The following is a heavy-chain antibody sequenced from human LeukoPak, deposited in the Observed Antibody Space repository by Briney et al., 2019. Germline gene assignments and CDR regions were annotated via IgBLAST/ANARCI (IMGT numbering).Heavy chain of an antibody. V-gene: IGHV3-7*01. D-gene: IGHD3-3*01. CDR1: GFTFSSYW. CDR3: ARDRRVLRFLEWFKYFDY. J-gene: IGHJ4*02. Sequence: GGSLRLSCAASGFTFSSYWMSWVRQAPGKGLERVANIKQDGSEKYYVDSVKGRFTISRDNAKNSLYLQMNSLRAEDTAVYYCARDRRVLRFLEWFKYFDYWGQGTLVTVSS. CDR2: IKQDGSEK.